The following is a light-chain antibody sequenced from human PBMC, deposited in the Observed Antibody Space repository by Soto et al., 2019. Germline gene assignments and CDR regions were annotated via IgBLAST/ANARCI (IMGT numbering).Light chain of an antibody. CDR2: EVT. V-gene: IGLV2-8*01. J-gene: IGLJ3*02. Sequence: ALTQPPSASGSPGQSVTISCTGTSSDVGGYNYVSWYQQHPGKAPKLMIYEVTKRPSGVPDRFSGSKSGNTASLTVSGLQAEDEADYYCSSYAGSNNLVFGGGTKLTVL. CDR1: SSDVGGYNY. CDR3: SSYAGSNNLV.